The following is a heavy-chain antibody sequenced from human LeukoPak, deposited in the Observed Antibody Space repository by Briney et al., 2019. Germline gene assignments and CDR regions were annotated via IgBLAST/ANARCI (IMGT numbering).Heavy chain of an antibody. CDR3: AGGHSGSSAKILYYYYMDV. CDR2: INHSGST. J-gene: IGHJ6*03. Sequence: SETLSLTCTVSGGSISSGSYYWSWIRQPAGKGLEWIGEINHSGSTNYNPSLKSRVTISVDTSKNQFSLKVRSVTAADTAVYYCAGGHSGSSAKILYYYYMDVWGKGTTVTVSS. D-gene: IGHD1-26*01. CDR1: GGSISSGSYY. V-gene: IGHV4-61*10.